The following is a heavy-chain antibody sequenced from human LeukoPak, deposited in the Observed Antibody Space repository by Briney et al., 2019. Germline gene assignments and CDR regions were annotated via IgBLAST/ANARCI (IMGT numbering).Heavy chain of an antibody. D-gene: IGHD3-10*01. CDR2: IYHSGST. CDR3: ARESYGSGSYKDY. J-gene: IGHJ4*02. V-gene: IGHV4-38-2*02. CDR1: GYSISSGYY. Sequence: SETLSLTCAVSGYSISSGYYWGWTRQPPGKGLEWIGSIYHSGSTYYNPSLKSRVTISVDTSKNQFSLKLSSVTAADTAVHYCARESYGSGSYKDYWGQGTLVTVSS.